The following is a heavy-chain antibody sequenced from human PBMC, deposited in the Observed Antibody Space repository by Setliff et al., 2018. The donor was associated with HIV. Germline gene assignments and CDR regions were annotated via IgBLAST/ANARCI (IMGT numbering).Heavy chain of an antibody. CDR2: ISASGST. CDR3: ARDVRYSFGYNWFDP. D-gene: IGHD5-18*01. CDR1: GGSISTGVYY. J-gene: IGHJ5*02. Sequence: SETLSLTCTVSGGSISTGVYYWSWIRQPADKALEWIGRISASGSTNYNPSLESRVTLSIDTSNNQFSLKLTSVTAADTAVYYCARDVRYSFGYNWFDPWGQGTLVTVSS. V-gene: IGHV4-61*02.